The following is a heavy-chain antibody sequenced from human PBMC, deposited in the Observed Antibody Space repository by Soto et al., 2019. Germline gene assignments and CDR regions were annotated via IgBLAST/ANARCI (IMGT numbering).Heavy chain of an antibody. V-gene: IGHV3-7*01. CDR1: GFTFSSYW. J-gene: IGHJ6*02. CDR2: INQDGSEK. CDR3: ARFYYDSSGYLPSPYYYYYGMDV. Sequence: PGGSLRLSCAASGFTFSSYWMTWVRQAPGKGLEWVANINQDGSEKYYMDSMKGRFTISRDSAKNSLYLQMNSLRAEDTAVYYCARFYYDSSGYLPSPYYYYYGMDVWGQGTTVTVSS. D-gene: IGHD3-22*01.